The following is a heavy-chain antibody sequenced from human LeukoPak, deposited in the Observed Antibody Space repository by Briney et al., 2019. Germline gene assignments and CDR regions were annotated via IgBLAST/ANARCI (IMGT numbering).Heavy chain of an antibody. D-gene: IGHD6-19*01. Sequence: SETLSLTCTVSGGSISSYYWSWIRQPPGKGLEWIGYTYYSGSTNYNPSLKSRVTISVDTSKNQFSLKLSSVTAADTAVYYCARDSGYSSGWDFFDYWGQGTLVTVSS. J-gene: IGHJ4*02. CDR2: TYYSGST. CDR3: ARDSGYSSGWDFFDY. CDR1: GGSISSYY. V-gene: IGHV4-59*01.